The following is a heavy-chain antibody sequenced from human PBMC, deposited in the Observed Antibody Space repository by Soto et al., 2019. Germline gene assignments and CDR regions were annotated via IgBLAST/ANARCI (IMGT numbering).Heavy chain of an antibody. J-gene: IGHJ4*02. D-gene: IGHD5-18*01. CDR1: GGSFGGYY. CDR3: ARGSYGYNVGY. V-gene: IGHV4-34*01. Sequence: KTAETLSLTCAVYGGSFGGYYCIFSRHPPLKWLEWIGEINHSGSTNYNPSLKSRVTISVDTSKNQFSLKLSSVTAADTAVYYCARGSYGYNVGYWGQGTLVTVSS. CDR2: INHSGST.